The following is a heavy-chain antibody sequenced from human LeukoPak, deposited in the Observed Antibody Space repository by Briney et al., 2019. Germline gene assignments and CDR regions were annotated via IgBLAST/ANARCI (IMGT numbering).Heavy chain of an antibody. V-gene: IGHV3-66*01. CDR3: ARVRLAYYYDSSGYYFDY. D-gene: IGHD3-22*01. Sequence: PGGPLRLSCAASGFTVSSNYMSWVRQAPGKGLEWVSVIYSGGSTYYADSVKGRFTISRDNSKNTLYLQMNSLRAEDTAVYYCARVRLAYYYDSSGYYFDYWGQGTLVTVSS. CDR1: GFTVSSNY. J-gene: IGHJ4*02. CDR2: IYSGGST.